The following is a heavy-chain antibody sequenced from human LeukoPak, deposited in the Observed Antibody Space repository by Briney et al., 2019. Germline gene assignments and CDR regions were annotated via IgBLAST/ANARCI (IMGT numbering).Heavy chain of an antibody. CDR2: IYWDDDK. J-gene: IGHJ4*02. Sequence: SGPTLVNPTQTLTLTCTFSGFSLSTDEVGVGWIRQPPGKALEWLALIYWDDDKRYSPSLKSRLTITKDSSKNQVVLTMTNMDPVDTATYYCGHRPDRGIPAAHWGQGTLVTVSS. V-gene: IGHV2-5*02. CDR1: GFSLSTDEVG. CDR3: GHRPDRGIPAAH. D-gene: IGHD2-21*01.